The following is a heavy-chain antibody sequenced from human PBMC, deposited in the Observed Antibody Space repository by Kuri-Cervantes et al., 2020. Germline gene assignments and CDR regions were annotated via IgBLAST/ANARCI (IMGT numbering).Heavy chain of an antibody. CDR1: GYTFTSYD. CDR2: MNPNSGNT. Sequence: ASVKVSCKASGYTFTSYDINWVRQATGQGLEWMGWMNPNSGNTGYAQKFQGRVTMTRNTSISTAYMELSSLRSEDTAVYYCARGPSYYDFWSGYVTYYYYYMDVWAKGTTVTVSS. J-gene: IGHJ6*03. CDR3: ARGPSYYDFWSGYVTYYYYYMDV. D-gene: IGHD3-3*01. V-gene: IGHV1-8*01.